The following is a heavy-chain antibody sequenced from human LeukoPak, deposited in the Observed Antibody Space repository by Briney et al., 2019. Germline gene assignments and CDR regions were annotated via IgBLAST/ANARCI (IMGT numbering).Heavy chain of an antibody. CDR1: GLTFSDSA. D-gene: IGHD5-24*01. J-gene: IGHJ4*02. Sequence: GGALRLSCAASGLTFSDSAMHWVRQASGKGLEWVGRIRSKTNRYATAYAASVKGRFTISRDDSTNTAYLQMNSLRAEDTAVYYCARDRPPVEMRGQGTLVTVSS. V-gene: IGHV3-73*01. CDR3: ARDRPPVEM. CDR2: IRSKTNRYAT.